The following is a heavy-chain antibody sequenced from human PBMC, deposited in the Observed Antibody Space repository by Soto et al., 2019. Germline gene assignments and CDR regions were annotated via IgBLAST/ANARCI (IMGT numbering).Heavy chain of an antibody. V-gene: IGHV3-23*01. CDR1: GFTFSDYG. J-gene: IGHJ6*02. D-gene: IGHD6-6*01. CDR2: LTWGGSA. Sequence: EVQLLESGGGLIQPGGSLRLSCAGSGFTFSDYGMNWVRQAPGKGLEWVSGLTWGGSAYYAESVRGRFTISRDNSKSILYVQMNSVIVEDTAVYYCAKERTSSTYDGMDVWGQGTPVTVSS. CDR3: AKERTSSTYDGMDV.